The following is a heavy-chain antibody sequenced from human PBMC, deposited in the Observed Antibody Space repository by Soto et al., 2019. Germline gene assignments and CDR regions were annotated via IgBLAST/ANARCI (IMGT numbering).Heavy chain of an antibody. CDR1: GGSISSGDYY. Sequence: QVQLQESGPGLVKPSQTLSLTCTVSGGSISSGDYYWSWIRQPPGKGLEWIGYIYYSGTTYYNTSLRSRVTISADTSKNQFSLKLSSVTAADTAVYYCARRDLTVATDYWGQGTLVTVSS. D-gene: IGHD4-17*01. CDR2: IYYSGTT. J-gene: IGHJ4*02. V-gene: IGHV4-30-4*01. CDR3: ARRDLTVATDY.